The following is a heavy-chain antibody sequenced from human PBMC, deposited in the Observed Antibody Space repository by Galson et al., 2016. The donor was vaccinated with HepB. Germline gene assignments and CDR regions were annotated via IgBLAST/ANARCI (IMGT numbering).Heavy chain of an antibody. Sequence: SVKVSCKASGFTFRKFGFIWVRQAPGLGLEWMGWISAYNGNTNHAQKFQDRLMMTTDTSTSTVYMELRSLTSDDTAFYYCSRGGYCSGGDGSCFLGPHWHDLWGQGTLVTVSS. D-gene: IGHD2-15*01. V-gene: IGHV1-18*01. CDR2: ISAYNGNT. J-gene: IGHJ5*02. CDR1: GFTFRKFG. CDR3: SRGGYCSGGDGSCFLGPHWHDL.